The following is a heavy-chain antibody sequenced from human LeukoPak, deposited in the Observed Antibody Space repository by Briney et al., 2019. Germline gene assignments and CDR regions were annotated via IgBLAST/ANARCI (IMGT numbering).Heavy chain of an antibody. Sequence: GGSLRLSCAASGFTYSDYYMSWIRQAPGKGLEWVSYISSSGSTIYYADSVKGGFTISRDNANNYPYLQMNSMRAEDTAVDYCWSLGGDSGSYYYYYGMDVWGQGTTVTVSS. V-gene: IGHV3-11*01. CDR2: ISSSGSTI. CDR3: WSLGGDSGSYYYYYGMDV. J-gene: IGHJ6*02. CDR1: GFTYSDYY. D-gene: IGHD1-26*01.